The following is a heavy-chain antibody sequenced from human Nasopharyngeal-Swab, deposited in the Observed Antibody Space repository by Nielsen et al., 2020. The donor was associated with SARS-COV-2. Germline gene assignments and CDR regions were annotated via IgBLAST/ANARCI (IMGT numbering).Heavy chain of an antibody. J-gene: IGHJ4*02. CDR1: GGSFSGYY. V-gene: IGHV4-34*01. D-gene: IGHD5-18*01. Sequence: SETLSLTCAVYGGSFSGYYWSWIRQPPGQGLEWIGEINHSGNTKYNPSLKSRVTLSVDTSKNRFSLTLSSVTAADPAVYYCARGGSTPMIISYWGQGTLFTVSS. CDR3: ARGGSTPMIISY. CDR2: INHSGNT.